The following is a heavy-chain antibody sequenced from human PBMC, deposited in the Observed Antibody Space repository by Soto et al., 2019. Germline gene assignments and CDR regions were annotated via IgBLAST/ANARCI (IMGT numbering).Heavy chain of an antibody. J-gene: IGHJ4*02. Sequence: SETLSLTCTVSGDSMSSDSNYWTWIRQHPGKGLEWIGSIYSSGSTYYSPSLYGRVRISIDTSKNQFSLNLTSVTAADTGVYFCARDPCTSGDCYLGYWGQGALVTVSS. V-gene: IGHV4-31*03. D-gene: IGHD2-8*01. CDR1: GDSMSSDSNY. CDR3: ARDPCTSGDCYLGY. CDR2: IYSSGST.